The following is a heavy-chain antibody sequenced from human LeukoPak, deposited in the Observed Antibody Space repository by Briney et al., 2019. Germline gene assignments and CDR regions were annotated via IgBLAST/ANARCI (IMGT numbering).Heavy chain of an antibody. Sequence: ASVKVSCKASGYTFTGYYMHWVRQAPGQGLEWMGWINPNSGGANYAQKFQGRVTMTRDTSTSTVYMELSSLRSEDTAVYYCATALRGNWFDPWGQGTLVTVSS. D-gene: IGHD3-10*01. V-gene: IGHV1-2*02. CDR2: INPNSGGA. J-gene: IGHJ5*02. CDR3: ATALRGNWFDP. CDR1: GYTFTGYY.